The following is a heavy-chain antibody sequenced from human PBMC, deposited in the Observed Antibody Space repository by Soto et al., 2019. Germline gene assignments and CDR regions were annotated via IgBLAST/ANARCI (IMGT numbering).Heavy chain of an antibody. J-gene: IGHJ6*02. CDR1: GYTFTSYY. CDR2: INPSGXXT. CDR3: ARGDTAMAYGMDV. D-gene: IGHD5-18*01. V-gene: IGHV1-46*01. Sequence: ASVKVSCKASGYTFTSYYMHWVRQAPGQGLEWMGIINPSGXXTSYAQKFQGRVTMTRDTSTSTVYMGLSSLRSEDTAVYYCARGDTAMAYGMDVWGQGTTVTVSS.